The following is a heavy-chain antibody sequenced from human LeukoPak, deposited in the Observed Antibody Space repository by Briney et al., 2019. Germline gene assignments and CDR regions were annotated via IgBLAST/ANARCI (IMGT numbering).Heavy chain of an antibody. V-gene: IGHV3-30*02. J-gene: IGHJ4*02. CDR1: GFTFSSYG. Sequence: PGGSLRLSCAASGFTFSSYGMHWVRQAPGKGLEWVAFIRYDGSNKYYADSVKGRFTISRDNSKNTLYLQMNSLRAEDTAVYYCAREGFGLMASKDYWGQGTLVTVSS. CDR3: AREGFGLMASKDY. D-gene: IGHD3-16*01. CDR2: IRYDGSNK.